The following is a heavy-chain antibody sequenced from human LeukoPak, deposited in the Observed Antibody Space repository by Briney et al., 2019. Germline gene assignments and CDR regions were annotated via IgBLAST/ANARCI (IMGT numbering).Heavy chain of an antibody. Sequence: PGGSLRLSCAASGLTFGLYAMSWVRQAPGKGLEWVSAISSGGGSTYYADSVKGRFTISRDNSKNTLYLQMNSLRAEDTAVYYCSRVGSRSLRDWFDPWGQGTLVTVSS. CDR2: ISSGGGST. D-gene: IGHD3-22*01. V-gene: IGHV3-23*01. CDR3: SRVGSRSLRDWFDP. J-gene: IGHJ5*02. CDR1: GLTFGLYA.